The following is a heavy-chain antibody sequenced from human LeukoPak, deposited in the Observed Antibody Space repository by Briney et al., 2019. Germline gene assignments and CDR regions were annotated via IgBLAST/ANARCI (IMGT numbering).Heavy chain of an antibody. CDR3: ARRPDY. J-gene: IGHJ4*02. Sequence: SETLSLTCAVYAGSFSGNYWSWIRQLAGKGLEWIGEINHSGSNNYNPSFKSRVTISVDTSKNQFSLKLSSVTAADTAVYYCARRPDYWGQGTLVTVSS. V-gene: IGHV4-34*01. CDR1: AGSFSGNY. CDR2: INHSGSN.